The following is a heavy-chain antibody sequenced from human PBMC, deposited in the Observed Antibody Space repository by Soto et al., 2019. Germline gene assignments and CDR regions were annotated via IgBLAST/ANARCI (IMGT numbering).Heavy chain of an antibody. CDR1: GFTFSSYS. V-gene: IGHV3-74*01. CDR2: ISPDGSST. J-gene: IGHJ4*02. Sequence: GSLRLSCAASGFTFSSYSMNWVRQAPGKGLVWVSAISPDGSSTSYADSVKGRFTISRDNAKNTLYLQMNSLRDEDTAVYYCARVSVSSYHFDSWGQGTLVTVSS. D-gene: IGHD6-6*01. CDR3: ARVSVSSYHFDS.